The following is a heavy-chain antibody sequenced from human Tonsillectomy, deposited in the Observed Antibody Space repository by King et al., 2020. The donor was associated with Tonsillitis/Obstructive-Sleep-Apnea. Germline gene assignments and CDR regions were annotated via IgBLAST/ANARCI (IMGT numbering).Heavy chain of an antibody. J-gene: IGHJ4*02. CDR1: GFTFTSSA. Sequence: QLVQSGPEVKKPGTSVKVSCKASGFTFTSSAVQWVRQASGQRLEWIGWIVACSGNTNYAQKFQERVTITRDMSTSTAYMELSSLSSEDTAVYYCAADSPGDYGDSRNNFWGQGTLVTVSS. CDR3: AADSPGDYGDSRNNF. V-gene: IGHV1-58*01. D-gene: IGHD4-17*01. CDR2: IVACSGNT.